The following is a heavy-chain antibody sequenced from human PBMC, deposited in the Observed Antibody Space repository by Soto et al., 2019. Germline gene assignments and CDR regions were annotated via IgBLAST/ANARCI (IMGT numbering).Heavy chain of an antibody. Sequence: QMQLVESGGGVVQPGRSLRLSCAASGLPFSASGMHWVRQAPGKGLEWVAMIWSDTSKEYYADSVKGRFTISRDNSKSMVFLQMDSVRAEDTALYYCARDKGTTSLDYWGQGTMVTVST. V-gene: IGHV3-33*01. CDR1: GLPFSASG. CDR3: ARDKGTTSLDY. J-gene: IGHJ4*02. D-gene: IGHD2-2*01. CDR2: IWSDTSKE.